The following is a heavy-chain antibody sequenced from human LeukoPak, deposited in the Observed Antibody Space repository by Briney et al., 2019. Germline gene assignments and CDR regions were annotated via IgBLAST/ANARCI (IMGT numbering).Heavy chain of an antibody. V-gene: IGHV4-34*01. CDR3: ARERGSIAARPGFKYYMDV. CDR1: GGSFSGYY. Sequence: SETLSLTCAVYGGSFSGYYWSWIRQPSGKGLEWIGEINHSGSTDYNPSLKSRVTISVDTSKNQFSLKLSSVTAADTAVYYCARERGSIAARPGFKYYMDVWGKGTTVTVSS. D-gene: IGHD6-6*01. CDR2: INHSGST. J-gene: IGHJ6*03.